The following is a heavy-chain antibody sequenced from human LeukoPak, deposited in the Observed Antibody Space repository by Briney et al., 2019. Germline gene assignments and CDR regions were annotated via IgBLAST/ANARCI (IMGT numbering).Heavy chain of an antibody. D-gene: IGHD3-10*01. CDR1: GFTFSSYA. V-gene: IGHV3-21*01. CDR2: ISSSGDYI. J-gene: IGHJ6*02. Sequence: PGGSLRLSCAASGFTFSSYAMSWVRQAPGKGLEWVSSISSSGDYIYYVDSVKGRFTISRDNAKNSLYLQMNSLRAEDTAVYYCARDTGDYGSGNYYSPPEGKTYFYYYGMDVWGQGTTVTVSS. CDR3: ARDTGDYGSGNYYSPPEGKTYFYYYGMDV.